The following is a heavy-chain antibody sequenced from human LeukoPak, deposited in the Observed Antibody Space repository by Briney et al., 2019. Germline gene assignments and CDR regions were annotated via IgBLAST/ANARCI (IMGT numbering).Heavy chain of an antibody. D-gene: IGHD4-23*01. J-gene: IGHJ4*02. CDR3: AKRDNGGDSGIDY. CDR2: ISGSGGST. CDR1: GFTFSSYA. V-gene: IGHV3-23*01. Sequence: GGSLRLSCAASGFTFSSYAMSWVRQAPGKGLEWVSAISGSGGSTYYGDSVKGRFTISRDNSKNTLYLQMNSLSPEDTAVYYCAKRDNGGDSGIDYWGQGTLVTVSS.